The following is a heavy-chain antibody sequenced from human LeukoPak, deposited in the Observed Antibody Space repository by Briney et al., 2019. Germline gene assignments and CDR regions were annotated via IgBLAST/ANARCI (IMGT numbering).Heavy chain of an antibody. D-gene: IGHD3-22*01. CDR3: ARVRDRYYDSSGSHAFDI. CDR2: MNPNSGNT. Sequence: ASVKVSCKASGYTFTSYDINWVRQATGQGLEWMGWMNPNSGNTGYAQKFQGRVTITRNTSISTAYMELSSLRSEDTAVYYCARVRDRYYDSSGSHAFDIWGQGTMVTVSS. V-gene: IGHV1-8*03. J-gene: IGHJ3*02. CDR1: GYTFTSYD.